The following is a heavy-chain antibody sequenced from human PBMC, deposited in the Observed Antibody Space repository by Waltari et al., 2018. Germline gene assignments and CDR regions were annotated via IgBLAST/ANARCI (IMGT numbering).Heavy chain of an antibody. V-gene: IGHV1-8*02. Sequence: QVQLVQSGAEVLKPGASVRVSCQASGYIFSNYEINWVRQAAGQGPEWMGWVNPNSGAAAYAQEFQGRITMTWDTSTSTAYMELNNLRSDDTAVLYCARGRDVFANFDYNWFDPWGQGTLVTVSS. D-gene: IGHD3-3*01. CDR3: ARGRDVFANFDYNWFDP. J-gene: IGHJ5*02. CDR2: VNPNSGAA. CDR1: GYIFSNYE.